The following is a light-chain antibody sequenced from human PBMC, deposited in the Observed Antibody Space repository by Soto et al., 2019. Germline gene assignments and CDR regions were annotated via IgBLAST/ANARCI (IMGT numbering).Light chain of an antibody. J-gene: IGKJ1*01. V-gene: IGKV3-20*01. CDR3: QQYGGSPRT. CDR2: DAS. CDR1: QSISSFY. Sequence: EIVLTQSPGTLSLSPGERATLSCRASQSISSFYLAWYQQTPGQAPRLLIYDASSRAAGIPDRFSGGGSGTDFTLTISRLEPEDFGVYYCQQYGGSPRTFGQGTKVEF.